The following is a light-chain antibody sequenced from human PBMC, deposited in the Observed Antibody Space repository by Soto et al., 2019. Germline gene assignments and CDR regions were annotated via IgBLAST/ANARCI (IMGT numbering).Light chain of an antibody. J-gene: IGKJ4*01. Sequence: DIQMTQSPSSLSASVGDRVTITCRASQSISSYLNWYQQKPGKAPKLLIYATSSLQSGVPSRFSGSGSGTDFTLTINSLQPEDFATYYCQQSYSTPQVTFGGGTKADIK. CDR3: QQSYSTPQVT. V-gene: IGKV1-39*01. CDR1: QSISSY. CDR2: ATS.